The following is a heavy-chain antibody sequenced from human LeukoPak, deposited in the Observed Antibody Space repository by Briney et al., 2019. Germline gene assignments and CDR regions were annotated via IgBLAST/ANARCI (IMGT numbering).Heavy chain of an antibody. J-gene: IGHJ5*02. CDR3: ARGGHYYESSGFHWFYT. Sequence: SETLSLTCTVAGGSISNYFWNWIRQTPGKGLEWIGYIYTTGSTNYNPSLKSRVSMSVDTSKNHLSLTLRAVTAADTTVYSCARGGHYYESSGFHWFYTWGQGTLVTVSS. CDR2: IYTTGST. CDR1: GGSISNYF. V-gene: IGHV4-4*09. D-gene: IGHD3-22*01.